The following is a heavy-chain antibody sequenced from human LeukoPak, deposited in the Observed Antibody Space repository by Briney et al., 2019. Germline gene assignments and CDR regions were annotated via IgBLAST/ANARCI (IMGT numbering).Heavy chain of an antibody. V-gene: IGHV4-30-4*01. CDR2: IYYSGST. CDR1: GGSISSGDYY. D-gene: IGHD3-10*01. CDR3: ARGRITMVRGVPFDY. Sequence: PSETLSLTCTVSGGSISSGDYYWSWIRQPPGKGLEWIGYIYYSGSTYYNPSLKSRVTISVDTSKNQFSLKLSSVTAADTAVYYCARGRITMVRGVPFDYWGQGTLVTVSS. J-gene: IGHJ4*02.